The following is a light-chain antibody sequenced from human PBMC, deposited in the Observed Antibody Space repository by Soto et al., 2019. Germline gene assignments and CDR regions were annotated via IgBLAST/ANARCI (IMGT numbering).Light chain of an antibody. V-gene: IGLV2-14*03. CDR3: SSYTRHSTYV. CDR2: EVN. J-gene: IGLJ1*01. Sequence: SVLNKPASVYRSPRQSITISCTNTISDVGGYKYVSWFQQYPGKVPKLIIYEVNDRPSGVSNRFSASKSGNTASLTISGLLAEDEAEYYCSSYTRHSTYVV. CDR1: ISDVGGYKY.